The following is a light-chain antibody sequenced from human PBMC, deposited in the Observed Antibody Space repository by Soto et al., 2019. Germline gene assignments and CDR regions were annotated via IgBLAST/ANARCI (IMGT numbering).Light chain of an antibody. CDR1: SSDVGSYNL. J-gene: IGLJ2*01. V-gene: IGLV2-23*02. CDR3: SSYAGSNNLV. CDR2: EVS. Sequence: QSVLTQPASVSGSPGQSITISCTGTSSDVGSYNLVSWYQQHPGKAPKLMIYEVSKRPSGVSNRFSGSKSGNTASLTVSGLQAEDEADYYCSSYAGSNNLVFGGGTKLTVL.